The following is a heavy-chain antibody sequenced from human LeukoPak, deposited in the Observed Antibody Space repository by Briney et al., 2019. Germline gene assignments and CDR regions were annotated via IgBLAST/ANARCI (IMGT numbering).Heavy chain of an antibody. CDR3: ARGSLNFDY. CDR2: INHSGST. J-gene: IGHJ4*02. Sequence: GSLRLSCTASGFSSGDYAMTWFRQAPGKGLEWIGEINHSGSTNYNPSLKSRVTISVDTSKNQFSLKLSSVTAADTAVYYCARGSLNFDYWGQGTLVTVSS. CDR1: GFSSGDYA. V-gene: IGHV4-34*01.